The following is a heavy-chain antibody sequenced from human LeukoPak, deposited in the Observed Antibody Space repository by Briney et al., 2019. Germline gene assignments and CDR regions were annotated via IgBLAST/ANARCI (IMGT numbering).Heavy chain of an antibody. CDR3: AKHKSNYDFWSPFDS. J-gene: IGHJ4*02. Sequence: PGRSLRLSCAASGFTFSSYGMHWVRQAPGKGLEWVAVISYDGSNKYYADSVKGRFTISRDNSKNTLYLQMISLRPEDTAVYYCAKHKSNYDFWSPFDSWGQGTLVAVSS. D-gene: IGHD3-3*01. V-gene: IGHV3-30*18. CDR1: GFTFSSYG. CDR2: ISYDGSNK.